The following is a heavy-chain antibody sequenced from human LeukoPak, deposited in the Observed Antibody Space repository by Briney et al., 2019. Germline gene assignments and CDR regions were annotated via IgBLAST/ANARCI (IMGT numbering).Heavy chain of an antibody. J-gene: IGHJ3*02. D-gene: IGHD2-21*01. CDR3: AKVGEESDAFDI. V-gene: IGHV3-23*01. CDR1: GFTFSSYA. Sequence: GGSLRLSCAASGFTFSSYAMSWVRQAPGKGLEWVSAISGSSGSTYYADSVKGRFTISRDNSKNTLYLQMNSLRAEDTAVYYCAKVGEESDAFDIWGQGTMVTVSS. CDR2: ISGSSGST.